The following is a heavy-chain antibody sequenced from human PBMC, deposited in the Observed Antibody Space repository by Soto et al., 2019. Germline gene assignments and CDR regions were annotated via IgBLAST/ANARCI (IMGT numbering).Heavy chain of an antibody. CDR2: IYYSGST. V-gene: IGHV4-39*01. CDR1: GGSISSSSYY. J-gene: IGHJ4*02. D-gene: IGHD3-10*01. Sequence: QLQLQESGPGLVKPSETLSLTCTVSGGSISSSSYYWGWIRQPPGKGLEGIGSIYYSGSTYYNPSLKSRVTISVDTSKNQFSLKLSSVTAADTAVYYCARRSSGTFDYWGQGTLVTVSS. CDR3: ARRSSGTFDY.